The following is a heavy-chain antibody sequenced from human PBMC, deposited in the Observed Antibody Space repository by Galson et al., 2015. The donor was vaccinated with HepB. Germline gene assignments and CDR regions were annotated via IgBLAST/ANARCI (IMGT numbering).Heavy chain of an antibody. D-gene: IGHD1-26*01. CDR1: GFTFSSYS. CDR2: ISSSSSTI. CDR3: AREATVGATNKRDYYYYYYGMDV. Sequence: SLRLSCAASGFTFSSYSMNWVRQAPGKGLEWVSYISSSSSTIYYADSVKGRFTISRDNAKNSLYLQMNSLRDEDTAVYHCAREATVGATNKRDYYYYYYGMDVWGQGTTVTVSS. V-gene: IGHV3-48*02. J-gene: IGHJ6*02.